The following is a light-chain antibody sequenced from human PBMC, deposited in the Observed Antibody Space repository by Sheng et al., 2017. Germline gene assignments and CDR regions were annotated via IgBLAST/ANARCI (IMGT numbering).Light chain of an antibody. V-gene: IGKV1-39*01. CDR3: QLANIVPFT. Sequence: DIQMTQSPSSLSASVGDRVTITCRASQSISSYLNWYQQKPGKAPRLLISAASSLQSGVPSRFSGSGSGTDFTLTISSLQPEDFATYYCQLANIVPFTFGPGTKVDIK. CDR1: QSISSY. CDR2: AAS. J-gene: IGKJ3*01.